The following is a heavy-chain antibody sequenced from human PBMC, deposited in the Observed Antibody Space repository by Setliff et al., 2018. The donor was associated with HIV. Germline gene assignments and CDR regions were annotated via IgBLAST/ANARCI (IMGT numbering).Heavy chain of an antibody. V-gene: IGHV4-61*09. J-gene: IGHJ4*02. CDR1: GGSISSGSYY. Sequence: SETLSLTCTVSGGSISSGSYYWTWIRQPAGKGLEWIGHIHTSGNANYNPSLNSRVTISVDTSKNHFSLKLSSVTAADTAVYYCARSLLPSITVAGTIGYWGQGSLVTVSS. CDR2: IHTSGNA. CDR3: ARSLLPSITVAGTIGY. D-gene: IGHD6-19*01.